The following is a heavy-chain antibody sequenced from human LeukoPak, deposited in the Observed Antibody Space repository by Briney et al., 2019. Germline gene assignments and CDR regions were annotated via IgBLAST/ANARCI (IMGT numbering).Heavy chain of an antibody. J-gene: IGHJ4*02. CDR1: GFTFSDYY. D-gene: IGHD3/OR15-3a*01. CDR3: ASGRGASDF. Sequence: GGSLRLSCAASGFTFSDYYMSWIRQAPGKGLEWVSYISTTSSYTDYADSVRGRFTISRDNAKNLLYLQMNSLRPEDTAVYYCASGRGASDFWGQGTLVTVSS. V-gene: IGHV3-11*03. CDR2: ISTTSSYT.